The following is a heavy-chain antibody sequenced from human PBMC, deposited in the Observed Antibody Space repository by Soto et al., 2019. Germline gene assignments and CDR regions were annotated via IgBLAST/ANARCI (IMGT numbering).Heavy chain of an antibody. CDR1: GFTFSSYS. CDR2: ISSSSSTT. V-gene: IGHV3-48*01. Sequence: QPGGSLRLSCAASGFTFSSYSMNWVRQAPGKGLEWVSYISSSSSTTYYADSVKGRFTISRDNAKNSLYQQMNSLRAEDTAVYYSAREIGINMVRGALLYYYYMDVWGKGTTVTVS. J-gene: IGHJ6*03. CDR3: AREIGINMVRGALLYYYYMDV. D-gene: IGHD3-10*01.